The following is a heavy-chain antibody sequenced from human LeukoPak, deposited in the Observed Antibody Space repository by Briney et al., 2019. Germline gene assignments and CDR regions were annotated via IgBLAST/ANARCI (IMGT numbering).Heavy chain of an antibody. CDR2: IYSGGST. D-gene: IGHD4-23*01. J-gene: IGHJ3*02. V-gene: IGHV3-66*04. Sequence: GGSLRLSCAASGFTVSSNYMSWVRQAPGKGLEWVSVIYSGGSTYYADSVKGRFTISRDNSKNTLYLQMNSLRPEDTAVYYCAKPVVYLDAFDIWGLGTLVTVSS. CDR1: GFTVSSNY. CDR3: AKPVVYLDAFDI.